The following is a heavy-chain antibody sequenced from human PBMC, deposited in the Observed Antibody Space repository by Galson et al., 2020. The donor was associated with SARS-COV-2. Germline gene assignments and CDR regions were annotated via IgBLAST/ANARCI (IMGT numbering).Heavy chain of an antibody. D-gene: IGHD2-21*02. V-gene: IGHV4-39*07. CDR2: IFYSGTT. CDR1: GGSINSTTNY. J-gene: IGHJ5*02. CDR3: ARDLISGGDGGWFDP. Sequence: SETLSLTCIVSGGSINSTTNYWDWIRQSPGTGLEWIGGIFYSGTTYYNPSRRSRVTISIDTSKNEFSLKMKSVTAADTAIYYCARDLISGGDGGWFDPWGQGTLVTVSS.